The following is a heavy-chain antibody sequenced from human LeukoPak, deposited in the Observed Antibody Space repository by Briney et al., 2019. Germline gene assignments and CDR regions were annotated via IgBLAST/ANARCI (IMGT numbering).Heavy chain of an antibody. CDR2: IYTSGST. CDR3: ARDITTTTYYYDSSGSSTPYYCYYMDV. CDR1: GGSISSYY. J-gene: IGHJ6*03. Sequence: SETLSLTCTVSGGSISSYYWSWIRQPAGKGLEWIGRIYTSGSTNYNPSLKSRVTMSVDTSKNQFSLKLSSVTAADTAVYYCARDITTTTYYYDSSGSSTPYYCYYMDVWGKGTTVTISS. V-gene: IGHV4-4*07. D-gene: IGHD3-22*01.